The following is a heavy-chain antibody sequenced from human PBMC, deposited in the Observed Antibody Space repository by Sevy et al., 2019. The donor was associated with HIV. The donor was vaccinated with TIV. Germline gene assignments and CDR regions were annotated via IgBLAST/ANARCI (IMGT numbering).Heavy chain of an antibody. CDR1: GYTFTTYP. Sequence: ASVKVSCKASGYTFTTYPIGWVRQAPGQGLEWMGWISTYSGETRDAQKFQGRATMTTDTSTSTAYLELRSLRSDDTAVYYCARDSDGSGHYYADYFDYWGQRTLVTGSS. CDR2: ISTYSGET. CDR3: ARDSDGSGHYYADYFDY. D-gene: IGHD3-22*01. V-gene: IGHV1-18*01. J-gene: IGHJ4*02.